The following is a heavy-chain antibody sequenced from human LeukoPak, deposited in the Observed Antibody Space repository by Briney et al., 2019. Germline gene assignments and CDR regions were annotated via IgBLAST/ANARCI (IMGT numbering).Heavy chain of an antibody. CDR3: PKDLPEPYCGGDCYSRGFDY. CDR2: ISYDGSNK. J-gene: IGHJ4*02. D-gene: IGHD2-21*02. V-gene: IGHV3-30*18. Sequence: GGSLRLSCAASGFTFSSYGMHWVRQAPGKGLEWVAVISYDGSNKYYADSVKGRFTISRDNSKNTLYLQMNSLRAEDTAGYYRPKDLPEPYCGGDCYSRGFDYWGQGTLVTVSS. CDR1: GFTFSSYG.